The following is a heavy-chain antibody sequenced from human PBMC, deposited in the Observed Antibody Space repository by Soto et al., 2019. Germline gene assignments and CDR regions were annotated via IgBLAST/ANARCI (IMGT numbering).Heavy chain of an antibody. CDR2: INPKSGAT. D-gene: IGHD1-7*01. Sequence: QVQLVQSGAEVKKPGASLKVSCKASGYRFTGYGLHWVRQDPGQGLQRMGWINPKSGATDYAQKFQGRVTMTREMSTNTGLLELSGLRSDDTADDTAVYYSATSNYGGDDYFQYGLDVWGQGTTVNVSS. CDR3: VYYSATSNYGGDDYFQYGLDV. CDR1: GYRFTGYG. J-gene: IGHJ6*02. V-gene: IGHV1-2*02.